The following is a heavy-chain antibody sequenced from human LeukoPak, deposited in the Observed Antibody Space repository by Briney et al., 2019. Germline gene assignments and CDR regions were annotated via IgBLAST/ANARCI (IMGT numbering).Heavy chain of an antibody. CDR1: GYTLTVYY. J-gene: IGHJ4*02. Sequence: ASVKVSYKASGYTLTVYYMHWVRQAPGQGLEWMGWINPNSGGTSYAQKFQGRVTMTRDTSISTAYMELSRLRSDDTAVYYCAREATVTKSPFGYWGQGTLVTVSS. D-gene: IGHD4-17*01. V-gene: IGHV1-2*02. CDR3: AREATVTKSPFGY. CDR2: INPNSGGT.